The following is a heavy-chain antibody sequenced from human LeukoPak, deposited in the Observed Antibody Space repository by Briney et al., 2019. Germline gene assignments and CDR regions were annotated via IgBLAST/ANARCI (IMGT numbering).Heavy chain of an antibody. CDR2: IRYDGNNK. V-gene: IGHV3-30*02. CDR3: VKDNPLDY. Sequence: GGSLRLSCAASGFTFSSYAMHWVRQAPGKGLEWVAFIRYDGNNKLYADSVKGRFTISRDNSKNTLYLHINSLRAEDTAVYYCVKDNPLDYWGQGTLVIVSS. J-gene: IGHJ4*02. CDR1: GFTFSSYA. D-gene: IGHD1-14*01.